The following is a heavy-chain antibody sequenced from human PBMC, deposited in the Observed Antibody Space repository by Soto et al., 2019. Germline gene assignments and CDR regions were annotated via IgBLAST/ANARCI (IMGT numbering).Heavy chain of an antibody. D-gene: IGHD3-10*01. CDR1: RFTFNSHA. V-gene: IGHV3-23*01. Sequence: PGGSLRLSCAGSRFTFNSHAMTWVRQAPGKGLEWVSAISGSGGSTYYADSVKGRFTISRDNSKNTLYLQMNSLRAEDTAVYYCAKALYGFYYYGMDVWGQGTTVTVS. CDR3: AKALYGFYYYGMDV. J-gene: IGHJ6*02. CDR2: ISGSGGST.